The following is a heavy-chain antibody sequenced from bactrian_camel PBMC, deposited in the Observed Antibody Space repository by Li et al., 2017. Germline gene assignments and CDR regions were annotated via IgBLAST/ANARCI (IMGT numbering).Heavy chain of an antibody. J-gene: IGHJ4*01. CDR2: FTTSRATT. V-gene: IGHV3S53*01. D-gene: IGHD6*01. Sequence: HVQLVESGGGSVQAGGSLTLSCTASGLVYSMNCLGWFRQPPGKEREPVAFFTTSRATTYYAERVKGRFTISQDSAGNTVVLQMNNLKPEDTAVYYCVADPAGTERYCQRHLGAPGDDFARVGQGTQVTVS. CDR1: GLVYSMNC.